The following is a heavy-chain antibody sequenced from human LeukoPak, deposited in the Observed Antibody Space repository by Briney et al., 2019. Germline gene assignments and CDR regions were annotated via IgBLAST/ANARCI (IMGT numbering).Heavy chain of an antibody. CDR1: GFTFSNYG. Sequence: GRSLRLSCAASGFTFSNYGMHWVRQAPGKGLEWVSYISSSGSTIYYADSVKGRFTISRDNAKNSLYLQMNSLRAEDTAVYYCARESDPLDRVAEYGDYGGLDYWGQGTLVTVSS. V-gene: IGHV3-48*04. J-gene: IGHJ4*02. CDR2: ISSSGSTI. D-gene: IGHD4-17*01. CDR3: ARESDPLDRVAEYGDYGGLDY.